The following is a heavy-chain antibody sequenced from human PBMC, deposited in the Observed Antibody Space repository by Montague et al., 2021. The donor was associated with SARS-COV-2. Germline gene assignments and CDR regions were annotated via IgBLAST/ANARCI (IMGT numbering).Heavy chain of an antibody. CDR1: GGSISHYY. CDR3: ARRTDILTGYFDY. D-gene: IGHD3-9*01. V-gene: IGHV4-59*01. J-gene: IGHJ4*02. CDR2: IHSSGGT. Sequence: SETLSLTCAVSGGSISHYYWCWSWQPPGQGLEWIGYIHSSGGTNYNPYPKSRVTLSLDAAKNHFSLRLSSVTAADTAVYYCARRTDILTGYFDYWGQGTLVTVSS.